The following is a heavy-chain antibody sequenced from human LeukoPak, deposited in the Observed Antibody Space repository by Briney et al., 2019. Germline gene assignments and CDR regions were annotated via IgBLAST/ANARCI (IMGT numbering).Heavy chain of an antibody. D-gene: IGHD2-2*03. CDR2: IYTSGST. CDR3: AREFPRGYCSSTSCRWFDP. CDR1: GGSISSYY. J-gene: IGHJ5*02. V-gene: IGHV4-4*07. Sequence: SETLSLTCTVSGGSISSYYWSWIRQPAGKGLEWIGRIYTSGSTNYNPSLKSRVTMSVDTSKTQFSLKLSSVTAADTAVYYCAREFPRGYCSSTSCRWFDPWGQGTLVTVSS.